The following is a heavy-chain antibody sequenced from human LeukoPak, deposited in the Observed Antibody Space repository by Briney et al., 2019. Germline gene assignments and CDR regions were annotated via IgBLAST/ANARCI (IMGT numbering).Heavy chain of an antibody. CDR3: ACDLYSSQTGDY. J-gene: IGHJ4*02. CDR2: ISSSSSTI. D-gene: IGHD6-13*01. CDR1: GFTFSSYS. V-gene: IGHV3-48*04. Sequence: GGSLRLSCAASGFTFSSYSMNWVRQAPGKGLERVSYISSSSSTIYYADSVKGRFTISRDNANNSLYLQMNSLRAEDTAVYYCACDLYSSQTGDYWGQGTLVTVSS.